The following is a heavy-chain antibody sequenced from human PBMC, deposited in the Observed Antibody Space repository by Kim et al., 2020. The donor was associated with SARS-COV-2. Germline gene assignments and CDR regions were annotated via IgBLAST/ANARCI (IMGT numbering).Heavy chain of an antibody. V-gene: IGHV1-18*01. CDR2: ISAYNGNT. J-gene: IGHJ6*02. Sequence: ASVKVSCKASGYTFTSYGISWVRQAPGQGLEWMGWISAYNGNTNYAQKLQGRVTMTTDTSTSTAYMELRSLRSDDTAVYYCARYCSGGSCYQYGMDVWGQGTTVTVSS. D-gene: IGHD2-15*01. CDR3: ARYCSGGSCYQYGMDV. CDR1: GYTFTSYG.